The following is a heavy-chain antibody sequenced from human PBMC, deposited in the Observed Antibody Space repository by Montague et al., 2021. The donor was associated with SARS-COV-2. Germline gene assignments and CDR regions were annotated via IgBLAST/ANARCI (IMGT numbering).Heavy chain of an antibody. CDR2: IYYSGST. D-gene: IGHD2-8*01. J-gene: IGHJ3*02. Sequence: SETLSLTCTVSGGSISSYYWSWIRQPPGKGLEWIGYIYYSGSTYYNPSLKSRVTISVDTSKNQFSLKLSSVTAADTAVYYCARAASDIVLMVYAIRAFDIWGQGTMVTVSS. CDR1: GGSISSYY. CDR3: ARAASDIVLMVYAIRAFDI. V-gene: IGHV4-59*12.